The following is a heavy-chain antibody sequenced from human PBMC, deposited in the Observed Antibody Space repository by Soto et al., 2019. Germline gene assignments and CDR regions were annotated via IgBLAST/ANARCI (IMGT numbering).Heavy chain of an antibody. Sequence: ESGGGVVQPGRSLRLSCAASGFTFSSYGMHWVRQAPGKGLEWVAVISYDDRNKYYADSVKGRFTISRDNSKNTPYLQMNSLRAEDTAVYYCANLGGGYCTSTDCPDYWGQGTLVTVSS. CDR3: ANLGGGYCTSTDCPDY. CDR1: GFTFSSYG. D-gene: IGHD2-2*01. J-gene: IGHJ4*02. V-gene: IGHV3-30*18. CDR2: ISYDDRNK.